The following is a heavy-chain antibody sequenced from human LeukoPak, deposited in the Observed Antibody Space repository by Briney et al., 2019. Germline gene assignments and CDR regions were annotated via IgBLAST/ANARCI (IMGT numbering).Heavy chain of an antibody. V-gene: IGHV3-66*01. J-gene: IGHJ4*02. CDR2: IYSGGST. D-gene: IGHD3-10*01. Sequence: GGSLRLSCAASGFTVSSNYMSWVRQAPGKGLEWVSVIYSGGSTYYADSVKGRFTISRDNSKNTLYLQMNSLRAEDTAVYYCAKSAQYYYGSGSYCFDYWGQGTLVTVSS. CDR3: AKSAQYYYGSGSYCFDY. CDR1: GFTVSSNY.